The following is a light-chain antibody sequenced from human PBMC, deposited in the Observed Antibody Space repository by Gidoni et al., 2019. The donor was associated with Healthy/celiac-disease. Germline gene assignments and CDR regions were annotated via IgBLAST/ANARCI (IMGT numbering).Light chain of an antibody. V-gene: IGLV6-57*02. CDR1: SGSIASNY. CDR3: QSYDSSNQWV. J-gene: IGLJ3*02. Sequence: NFMLTQPHSVSESPGKTVTLSCTGSSGSIASNYVQWYQQRPGSAPTTVIYEDNQRPSGVPDRFSGSIDRSSNSASLTISGLKTEDEADYSCQSYDSSNQWVFGGGTKLTVL. CDR2: EDN.